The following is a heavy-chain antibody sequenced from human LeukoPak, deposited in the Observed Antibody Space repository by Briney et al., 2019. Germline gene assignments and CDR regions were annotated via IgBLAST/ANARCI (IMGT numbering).Heavy chain of an antibody. CDR3: ARGYGDYDFDYYYGMDV. CDR2: INHSGST. Sequence: KASETLSLTCAVYGGSFSGYYWSWIRQPPGKGLEWIGEINHSGSTNYNPSLKSRVTISVDTSKNQFSLKLSSVTAADTAVYYCARGYGDYDFDYYYGMDVWGQGTTVTVSS. J-gene: IGHJ6*02. V-gene: IGHV4-34*01. D-gene: IGHD4-17*01. CDR1: GGSFSGYY.